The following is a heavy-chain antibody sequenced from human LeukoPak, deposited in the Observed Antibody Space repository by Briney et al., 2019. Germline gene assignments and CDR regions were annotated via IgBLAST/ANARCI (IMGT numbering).Heavy chain of an antibody. CDR3: ASVPRRRSRSYWVKNYFDY. CDR1: GGSFSGYY. CDR2: IIHSGST. J-gene: IGHJ4*02. Sequence: KSSETLSLTCAVYGGSFSGYYWSWIRQPPGKGLEWIGEIIHSGSTNYNPSLKSRVTISVDTSKNQFSLKLSSVTAADTAVYYCASVPRRRSRSYWVKNYFDYWGQGTLVTVFS. V-gene: IGHV4-34*12. D-gene: IGHD2-8*02.